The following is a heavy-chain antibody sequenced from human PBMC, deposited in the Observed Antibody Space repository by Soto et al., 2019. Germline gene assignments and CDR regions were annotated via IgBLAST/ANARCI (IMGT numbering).Heavy chain of an antibody. CDR3: ARGDFWSGYYRWGQGPNYYYGMDV. CDR1: GYTFTSYG. CDR2: ISAYNGNT. V-gene: IGHV1-18*01. Sequence: ASVKASCKASGYTFTSYGISWVRQAPGQGLEWMGWISAYNGNTNYAQKLQGRVTMTTDTSTSTAYMELRSLRSDDTAVYYCARGDFWSGYYRWGQGPNYYYGMDVWGQGTTVTVSS. D-gene: IGHD3-3*01. J-gene: IGHJ6*02.